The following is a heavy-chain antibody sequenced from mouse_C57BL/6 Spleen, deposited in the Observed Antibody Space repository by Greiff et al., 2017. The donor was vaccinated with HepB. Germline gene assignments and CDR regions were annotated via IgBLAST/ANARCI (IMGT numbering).Heavy chain of an antibody. Sequence: QVQLKQSGPELVKPGASVKISCKASGYAFSSSWMNWVKQRPGKGLEWIGRIYPGDGDTNYNGKFKGKATLTADKSSSTAYMQLSSLTSEDSAVYFCASHYYKDYYAMDYWGQGTSVTVSS. CDR2: IYPGDGDT. D-gene: IGHD2-12*01. CDR3: ASHYYKDYYAMDY. V-gene: IGHV1-82*01. J-gene: IGHJ4*01. CDR1: GYAFSSSW.